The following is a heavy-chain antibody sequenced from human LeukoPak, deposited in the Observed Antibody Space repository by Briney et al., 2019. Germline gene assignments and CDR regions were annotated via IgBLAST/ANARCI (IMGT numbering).Heavy chain of an antibody. J-gene: IGHJ6*03. CDR2: IYYSGST. V-gene: IGHV4-59*01. CDR1: GGSISSYY. CDR3: TRGSIAYYYMDV. D-gene: IGHD3-22*01. Sequence: SETLSLTCTVSGGSISSYYWSWIRQPPGKGLEWIGNIYYSGSTNCNPSLKSRVTISVDTSKNQFSLKLSSVTAADTAVYYCTRGSIAYYYMDVWGKGTTVTISS.